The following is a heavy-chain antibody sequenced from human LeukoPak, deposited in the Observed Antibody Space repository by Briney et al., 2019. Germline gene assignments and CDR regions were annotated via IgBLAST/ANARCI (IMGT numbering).Heavy chain of an antibody. D-gene: IGHD4-11*01. J-gene: IGHJ4*02. Sequence: PSETLSLTCTVSGGSISSSSYYWGWIRQPPGKGLEWIGSIYYSGSTYYNPSLKSRVTISVDTSKNQFSLKLSSVTAADTAVYYCAGGTTLTYHFDYWGQGTLVTVSS. CDR1: GGSISSSSYY. CDR3: AGGTTLTYHFDY. V-gene: IGHV4-39*07. CDR2: IYYSGST.